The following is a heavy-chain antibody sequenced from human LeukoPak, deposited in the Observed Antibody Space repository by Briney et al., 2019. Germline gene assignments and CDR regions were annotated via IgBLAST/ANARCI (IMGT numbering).Heavy chain of an antibody. CDR2: INPNSGGT. V-gene: IGHV1-2*02. D-gene: IGHD3-16*01. CDR3: AREPTMMGAFDI. CDR1: GCTFTGYY. J-gene: IGHJ3*02. Sequence: GASVKVSCKASGCTFTGYYMHWERQAPGQGLEWMGWINPNSGGTNYAQKFQGRVTMTRDTSISTAYMELSRLRSDDTAVYYCAREPTMMGAFDIWGQGTMVTVSS.